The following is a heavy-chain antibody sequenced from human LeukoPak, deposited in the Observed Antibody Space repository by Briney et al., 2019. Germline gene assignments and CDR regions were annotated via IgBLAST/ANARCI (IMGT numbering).Heavy chain of an antibody. J-gene: IGHJ4*02. CDR1: GGSISIYY. D-gene: IGHD6-13*01. Sequence: PSETLSLTCTVSGGSISIYYWSSIRQRPGKGVEWIGYIYYSGSTNYNPSLKSRVTISVDTSKNQFSLKLSSVTAADTAVYYCARHPAAAAPGYWGQGTLVTVSS. CDR2: IYYSGST. CDR3: ARHPAAAAPGY. V-gene: IGHV4-59*08.